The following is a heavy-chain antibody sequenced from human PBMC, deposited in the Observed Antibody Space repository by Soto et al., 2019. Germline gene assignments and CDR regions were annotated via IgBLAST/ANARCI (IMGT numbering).Heavy chain of an antibody. D-gene: IGHD1-7*01. Sequence: MQSPQHSTGQGLEWMGIINPSGGSTSYAQKFQGRVTMTRDTSTSTVYMELSSLRSEDTAVYYCARADNWNYGALLGYWGQGTLVTVSS. CDR2: INPSGGST. V-gene: IGHV1-46*01. CDR3: ARADNWNYGALLGY. J-gene: IGHJ4*02.